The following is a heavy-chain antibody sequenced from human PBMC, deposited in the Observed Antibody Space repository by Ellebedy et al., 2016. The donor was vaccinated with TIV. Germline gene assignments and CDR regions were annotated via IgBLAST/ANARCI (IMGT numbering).Heavy chain of an antibody. Sequence: PGGSLRLSCAASGFTFSSYWMSWVRQAPGKGLEWVANIKQDGSEKYYVDSVKGRFTISRDNAKNSLYLQMNSLRAEDTAVYYCARGLLRLGELSPSPGYWGQGTLVTVSS. CDR2: IKQDGSEK. CDR3: ARGLLRLGELSPSPGY. V-gene: IGHV3-7*04. J-gene: IGHJ4*02. CDR1: GFTFSSYW. D-gene: IGHD3-16*02.